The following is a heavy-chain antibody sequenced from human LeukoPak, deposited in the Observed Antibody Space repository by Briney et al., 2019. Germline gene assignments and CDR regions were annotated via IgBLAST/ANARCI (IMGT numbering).Heavy chain of an antibody. CDR2: MNPNSGNT. V-gene: IGHV1-8*01. CDR1: GYTFTSYD. Sequence: ASVKVSCKASGYTFTSYDINWVRQATGQGLEWMGWMNPNSGNTGYAQKFQGRVTVTRNTSISTAYMELSSLRSEDTAVYYCAREGPGIAVAGTYYYYYYGMDVWGQGTTVTVSS. J-gene: IGHJ6*02. CDR3: AREGPGIAVAGTYYYYYYGMDV. D-gene: IGHD6-19*01.